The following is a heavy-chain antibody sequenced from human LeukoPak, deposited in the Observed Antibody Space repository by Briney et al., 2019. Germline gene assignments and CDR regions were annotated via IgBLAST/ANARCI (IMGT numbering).Heavy chain of an antibody. CDR3: ARVCSGGSCLEVGY. D-gene: IGHD2-15*01. CDR1: GFTFSSYA. V-gene: IGHV3-30*04. CDR2: ISYDGSNK. J-gene: IGHJ4*02. Sequence: GRSLRLSCAASGFTFSSYAMHWVRQAPGKGLEWVAVISYDGSNKYYADSVKGRFTISRDNAKNSLYLQMNSLRADDTAVYYCARVCSGGSCLEVGYWGQGTLVTVSS.